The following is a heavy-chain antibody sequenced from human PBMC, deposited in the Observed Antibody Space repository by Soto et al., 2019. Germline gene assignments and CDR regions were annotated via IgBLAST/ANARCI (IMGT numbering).Heavy chain of an antibody. J-gene: IGHJ4*02. D-gene: IGHD3-3*01. CDR2: IKQDGSEK. V-gene: IGHV3-7*01. CDR1: GFTFSSYW. CDR3: AREGRARFLEWFLYYGRGGFDY. Sequence: PGGSLRLSCAASGFTFSSYWMSWVRQAPGKGLEWVANIKQDGSEKYYVDSVKGRFTISRDNAKNSLYLQMNSLRAEDTAVYYCAREGRARFLEWFLYYGRGGFDYWGQGTLVTVSS.